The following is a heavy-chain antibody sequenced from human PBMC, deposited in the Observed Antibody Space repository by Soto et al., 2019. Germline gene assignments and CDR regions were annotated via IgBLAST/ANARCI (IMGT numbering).Heavy chain of an antibody. D-gene: IGHD2-2*01. CDR1: GFTFSSYG. Sequence: GGSLRLSCAASGFTFSSYGMHWVRQAPGKGLEWVAVIWYDGSNKYYADSVKGRFTISRDNSKNTLYLQMNSLRAEDTAVYYCARDRNIVVVPAAPSCCDPWGQGTLVTVSS. CDR2: IWYDGSNK. V-gene: IGHV3-33*01. CDR3: ARDRNIVVVPAAPSCCDP. J-gene: IGHJ5*02.